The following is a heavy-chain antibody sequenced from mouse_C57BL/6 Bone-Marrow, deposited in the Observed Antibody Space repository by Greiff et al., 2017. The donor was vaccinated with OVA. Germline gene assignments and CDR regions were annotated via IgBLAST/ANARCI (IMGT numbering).Heavy chain of an antibody. Sequence: QVQLKESGAELARPGASVKLSCKASGYTFTSYGISWVKQSTGQGLEWIGEIYPRSGNTYYNEKFKGKATLTADKSSSTAYMELRSLTSEDSAVYFCAEGDSNLYFDYWGQGTTLTVSS. V-gene: IGHV1-81*01. D-gene: IGHD2-5*01. CDR1: GYTFTSYG. CDR3: AEGDSNLYFDY. J-gene: IGHJ2*01. CDR2: IYPRSGNT.